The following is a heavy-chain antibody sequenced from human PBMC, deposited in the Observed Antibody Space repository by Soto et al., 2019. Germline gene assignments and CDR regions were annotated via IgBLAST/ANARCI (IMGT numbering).Heavy chain of an antibody. V-gene: IGHV4-4*02. CDR3: ARDNHIVVVRNSLGSMDV. CDR2: TYHTGST. J-gene: IGHJ6*02. D-gene: IGHD2-2*01. Sequence: SQTLSLTCAADGGSISSNKWWSWVRQPPGKGLEWIGETYHTGSTNYNPSLKSRVTISLDKSMSQFSLKLTSVTAADSVVYYCARDNHIVVVRNSLGSMDVLCQGTTV. CDR1: GGSISSNKW.